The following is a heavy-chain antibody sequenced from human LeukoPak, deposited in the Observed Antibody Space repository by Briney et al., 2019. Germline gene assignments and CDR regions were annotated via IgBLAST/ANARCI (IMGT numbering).Heavy chain of an antibody. Sequence: NPGGSLRLSCAASGFTFSTYSMNWVRQAPGKGLEWVSSISSSSSYIHYADSVKGRFTISRDNAKNSLYLQMNSLRAEDTAVYYCARDQWDSSSSESYYYYYMDVWGKGTTVTVSS. CDR3: ARDQWDSSSSESYYYYYMDV. CDR2: ISSSSSYI. V-gene: IGHV3-21*01. CDR1: GFTFSTYS. J-gene: IGHJ6*03. D-gene: IGHD6-6*01.